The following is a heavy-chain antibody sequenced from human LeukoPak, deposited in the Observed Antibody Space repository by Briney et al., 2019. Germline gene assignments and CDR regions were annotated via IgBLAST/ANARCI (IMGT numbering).Heavy chain of an antibody. CDR1: GYTFTGSY. Sequence: EASVKVSCKASGYTFTGSYLHWVRQAPGQGLEWVGWINPNSGDTNYAQKFQGRVTMTRDTSISTAHMELSRLRSDDTAMYYCARVHCSSSNCYARFWFDPWGQGTLVTVSS. J-gene: IGHJ5*02. CDR2: INPNSGDT. D-gene: IGHD2-2*01. V-gene: IGHV1-2*02. CDR3: ARVHCSSSNCYARFWFDP.